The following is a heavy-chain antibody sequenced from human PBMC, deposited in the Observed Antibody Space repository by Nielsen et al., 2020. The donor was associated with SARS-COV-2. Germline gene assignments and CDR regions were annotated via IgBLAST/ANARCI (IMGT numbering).Heavy chain of an antibody. Sequence: ASVKVSCKVSGYTLTELSMHWVRQAPGKGLEWMGGFDPEDGETIYAQKFQGRVTMTEDTSTDTAYMELGSLRSEDTAVYYCASGPGIAATGWFDPWGQGTLVTVSS. CDR3: ASGPGIAATGWFDP. J-gene: IGHJ5*02. V-gene: IGHV1-24*01. CDR1: GYTLTELS. CDR2: FDPEDGET. D-gene: IGHD6-13*01.